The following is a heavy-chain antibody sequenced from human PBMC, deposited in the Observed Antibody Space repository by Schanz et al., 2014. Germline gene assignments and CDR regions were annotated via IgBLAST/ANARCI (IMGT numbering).Heavy chain of an antibody. CDR3: ARDMTIAPA. V-gene: IGHV3-30*02. J-gene: IGHJ5*02. CDR2: IRFDASHK. CDR1: GFTFTTFA. Sequence: PLVEFGGGLVQPGGSLRLSCATSGFTFTTFAMTWVRQAPGKGLEWVAFIRFDASHKYYADSVKGRFTISRDNSKNTLYLQMDTLRVEDTAMFYCARDMTIAPAWGQGTLVTVSS. D-gene: IGHD6-13*01.